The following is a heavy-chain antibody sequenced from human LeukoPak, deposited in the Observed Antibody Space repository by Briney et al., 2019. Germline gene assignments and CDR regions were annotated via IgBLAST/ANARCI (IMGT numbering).Heavy chain of an antibody. J-gene: IGHJ4*02. CDR2: ISWNSGSI. D-gene: IGHD6-13*01. Sequence: GGSLRLSCAASGFTFGDYAMHWVRQAPGKGLEWVSGISWNSGSIGYADSVKGRFTISRDNAKNSLYLQMNSLRAEDTALYYCAKDMRYSSSWYDFDYWGQGTLVTVSS. V-gene: IGHV3-9*01. CDR3: AKDMRYSSSWYDFDY. CDR1: GFTFGDYA.